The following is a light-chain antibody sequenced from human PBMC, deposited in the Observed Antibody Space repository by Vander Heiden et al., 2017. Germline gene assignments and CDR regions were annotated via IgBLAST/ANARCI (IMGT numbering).Light chain of an antibody. CDR2: DAS. V-gene: IGKV3-11*01. CDR1: QSVNNF. J-gene: IGKJ2*01. CDR3: QQRSNWRYT. Sequence: EILLTQSPATLSLSPRERATLSCRASQSVNNFLAWYQQKPGQAPRLLIYDASNRATGIPARFSGSGSGTDFTLTISSLEPDDFAVYYCQQRSNWRYTFGQGTKLEIK.